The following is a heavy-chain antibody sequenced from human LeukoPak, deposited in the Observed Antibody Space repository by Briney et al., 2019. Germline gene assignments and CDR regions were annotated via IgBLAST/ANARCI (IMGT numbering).Heavy chain of an antibody. V-gene: IGHV4-34*01. CDR3: ARDGRVYSSSQLY. D-gene: IGHD6-13*01. Sequence: SETLSLTCAVYGGSFSGYYWSWIRQPPGKGLEWIGEINHSGSTNYNPSLKSRVTISVDTSKNQFSLKLSSVTAADTAVYYCARDGRVYSSSQLYWGQGTLVTVSS. J-gene: IGHJ4*02. CDR1: GGSFSGYY. CDR2: INHSGST.